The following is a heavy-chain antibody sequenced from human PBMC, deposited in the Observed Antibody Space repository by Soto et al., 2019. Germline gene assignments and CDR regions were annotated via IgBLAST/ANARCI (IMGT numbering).Heavy chain of an antibody. D-gene: IGHD3-16*01. CDR3: AREYYDYVWGSYGC. CDR1: GGTFSSYA. J-gene: IGHJ4*02. Sequence: SVKVSCKASGGTFSSYAISWVRQAPGQGLEWMGGIIPIFGTANYAQKFQGRVTITADESTSTAYMELRSLRSEDTAVYYCAREYYDYVWGSYGCWGQGNLVTVSS. CDR2: IIPIFGTA. V-gene: IGHV1-69*13.